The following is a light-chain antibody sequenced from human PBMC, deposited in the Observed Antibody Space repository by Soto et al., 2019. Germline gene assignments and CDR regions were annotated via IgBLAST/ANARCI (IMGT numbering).Light chain of an antibody. CDR3: QQYGSSPYT. V-gene: IGKV3-20*01. J-gene: IGKJ2*01. CDR2: AVS. CDR1: QTVTSSY. Sequence: EIVLTQSPGTLSLSPGERATLSCRASQTVTSSYLLWYQQKPGQAPRLLIYAVSTRATGIPDRFSGSGSGTDFTLTISKLEPEDFAVYYSQQYGSSPYTFGQGTNLEIK.